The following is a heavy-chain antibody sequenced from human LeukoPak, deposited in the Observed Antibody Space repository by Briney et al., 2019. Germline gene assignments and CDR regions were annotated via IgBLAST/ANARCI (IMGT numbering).Heavy chain of an antibody. J-gene: IGHJ3*02. Sequence: GGSLRLSCAASGFTFSNAWMSWVRQAPGKGLEWVSFISGSGGRTYYAASVKGRFTISRDNSKNTLYLQMNSLRAEDTAVFYCAKMAYDSSAPIWGQGTVVTVSS. CDR1: GFTFSNAW. CDR3: AKMAYDSSAPI. CDR2: ISGSGGRT. V-gene: IGHV3-23*01. D-gene: IGHD3-22*01.